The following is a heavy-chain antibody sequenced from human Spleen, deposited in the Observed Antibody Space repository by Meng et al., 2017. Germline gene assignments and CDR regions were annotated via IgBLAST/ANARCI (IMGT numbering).Heavy chain of an antibody. V-gene: IGHV4-59*01. CDR3: ARIGTMRGGGNWFDP. CDR1: GGSISSYY. Sequence: SETLSLTCTVSGGSISSYYWSWIRQPPGKGLEWIGYIYYSGSTNYNPSLKSRVTISVDTSKNQFSLKLSPVTAADTAVYYCARIGTMRGGGNWFDPWGQGTLVTVSS. J-gene: IGHJ5*01. D-gene: IGHD3-16*01. CDR2: IYYSGST.